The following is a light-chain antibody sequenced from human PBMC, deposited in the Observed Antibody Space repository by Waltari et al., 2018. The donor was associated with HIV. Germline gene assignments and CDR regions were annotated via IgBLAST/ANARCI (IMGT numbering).Light chain of an antibody. CDR1: SGSVPTTSY. V-gene: IGLV8-61*01. CDR3: VLYMGSGIWV. J-gene: IGLJ3*02. CDR2: STN. Sequence: QTVVTQEPSFSVSPGGTVTLTCGLSSGSVPTTSYPSWYQQTPGQAPRTLIYSTNTRSSGVPERFAGSILGNRAALTITGAQADDESDYYCVLYMGSGIWVFGGGTKLTVL.